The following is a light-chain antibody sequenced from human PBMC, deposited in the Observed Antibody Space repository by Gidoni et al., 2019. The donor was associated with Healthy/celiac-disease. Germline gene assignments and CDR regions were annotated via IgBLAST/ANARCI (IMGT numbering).Light chain of an antibody. CDR1: QSISSY. CDR3: QQSYSTLPLT. CDR2: SAS. V-gene: IGKV1-39*01. Sequence: DIQMTQSPSSLSASVGDRVTNTCRASQSISSYLNWYQQKPGKAPKLLIYSASSLQSGVPSRFSGSGSGTDFTLTISSLQPEDFATYYCQQSYSTLPLTFGGGTKVEIK. J-gene: IGKJ4*01.